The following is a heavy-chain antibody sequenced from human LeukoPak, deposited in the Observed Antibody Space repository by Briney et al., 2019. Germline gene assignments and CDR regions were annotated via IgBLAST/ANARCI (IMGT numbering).Heavy chain of an antibody. CDR1: GFAFSAYW. V-gene: IGHV3-74*01. CDR3: VRDLILVWTPGDDFDF. J-gene: IGHJ4*02. D-gene: IGHD3-16*01. Sequence: GGSLRLSCAASGFAFSAYWMHWVRQAPGKGLEWVSRINEDATTITYADSVKGRFIISRDNSKKSLYLQINNLRAEDTAVYYCVRDLILVWTPGDDFDFWGQGTLVIVSS. CDR2: INEDATTI.